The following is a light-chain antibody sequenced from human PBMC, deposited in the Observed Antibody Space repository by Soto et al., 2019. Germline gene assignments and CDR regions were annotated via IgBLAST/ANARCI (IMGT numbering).Light chain of an antibody. V-gene: IGLV4-69*01. CDR1: SGHSSYA. CDR2: LNSDGSH. Sequence: QLVLTQSPSASASLGASVKLTCTLSSGHSSYAIAWHQQQPEKGPRYLMKLNSDGSHSKGDGIPDRFSGSSSGAERYLTISNLQSEDEADYYCQTWGTGTDVFGTGTKFTVL. J-gene: IGLJ1*01. CDR3: QTWGTGTDV.